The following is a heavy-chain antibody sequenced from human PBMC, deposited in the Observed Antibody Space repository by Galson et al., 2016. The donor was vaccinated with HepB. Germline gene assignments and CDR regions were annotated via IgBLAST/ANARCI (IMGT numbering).Heavy chain of an antibody. J-gene: IGHJ5*02. Sequence: SLRLSCAASGFNFEDYAMHWVRQAPGKGLEWVSGLSWNSDSVAYGDSLMGRFSISRDNAKNSLYLQMKRLRPEDTAFYFCAKGPSQKWFGDLFDHWGQGILVTVSS. CDR1: GFNFEDYA. D-gene: IGHD3-10*01. CDR2: LSWNSDSV. V-gene: IGHV3-9*01. CDR3: AKGPSQKWFGDLFDH.